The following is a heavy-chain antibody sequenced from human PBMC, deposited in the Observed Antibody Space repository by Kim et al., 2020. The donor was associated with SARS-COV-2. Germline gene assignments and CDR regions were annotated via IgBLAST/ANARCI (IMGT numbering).Heavy chain of an antibody. V-gene: IGHV1-8*01. J-gene: IGHJ4*02. CDR3: ARGKVGSRQFDY. Sequence: AYAQKVQGRVTMIRNTSISTAYMDLSSLRSDDTAVYYCARGKVGSRQFDYWGQGTLVTVSS. D-gene: IGHD6-13*01.